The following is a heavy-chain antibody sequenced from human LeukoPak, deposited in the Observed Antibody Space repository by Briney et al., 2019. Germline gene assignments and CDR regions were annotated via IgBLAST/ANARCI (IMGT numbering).Heavy chain of an antibody. CDR2: ISSSSSYI. CDR3: ARDAPYSSGWYGERDY. V-gene: IGHV3-21*01. CDR1: GFTFSSYS. D-gene: IGHD6-19*01. Sequence: PGGSLRLSCAASGFTFSSYSMNWVRQAPGKGLEWVSSISSSSSYIYYADSVKGRFTISRDNAKNSLYLQMNSLRAEDTAVYYCARDAPYSSGWYGERDYWGQGTLVTVSS. J-gene: IGHJ4*02.